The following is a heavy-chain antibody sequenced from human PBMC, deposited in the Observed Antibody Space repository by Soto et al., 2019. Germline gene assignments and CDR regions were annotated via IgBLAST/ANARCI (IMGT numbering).Heavy chain of an antibody. Sequence: EEQLVQSGAEVKKPGESLRISCKGSGYRFTSYWISWVRQVPGKGLEWMGRIDPSDSYTYYSPSFQGHVTISADKSITTAYLQWNSLKASDTAIYYCARHTVGATEWFDPWGQGTLVTVSS. D-gene: IGHD1-26*01. V-gene: IGHV5-10-1*01. CDR3: ARHTVGATEWFDP. CDR2: IDPSDSYT. CDR1: GYRFTSYW. J-gene: IGHJ5*02.